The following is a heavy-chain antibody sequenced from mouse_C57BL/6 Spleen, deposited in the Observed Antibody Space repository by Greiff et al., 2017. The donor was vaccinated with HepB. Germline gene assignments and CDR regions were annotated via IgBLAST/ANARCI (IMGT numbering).Heavy chain of an antibody. CDR2: IDPEDGDT. J-gene: IGHJ4*01. D-gene: IGHD1-1*01. Sequence: VQLQQSGAELVRPGASVKLSCTASGFNIKDYYMHWVKQRPEQGLEWIGRIDPEDGDTEYAPKFQGKATMTADTSSNTAYLQLSSLTSEDTAVYYCTTGYGSSPLAMDYWGQGTSVTVSS. V-gene: IGHV14-1*01. CDR1: GFNIKDYY. CDR3: TTGYGSSPLAMDY.